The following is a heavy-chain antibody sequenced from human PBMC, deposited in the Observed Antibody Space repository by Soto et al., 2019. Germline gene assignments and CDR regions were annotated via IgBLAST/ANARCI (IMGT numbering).Heavy chain of an antibody. CDR3: ARRTSGWYFDY. Sequence: EVQLLESGGGLVQPGGSLRLSCTASGFTFSSYAMSWVRQAPGKGLEWVSVISGSGGSTYYADSVKGRFTISRDNSKNTLYLQMNSLRAEDTAVYYCARRTSGWYFDYWGQGTLVTVSS. D-gene: IGHD6-19*01. CDR2: ISGSGGST. V-gene: IGHV3-23*01. J-gene: IGHJ4*02. CDR1: GFTFSSYA.